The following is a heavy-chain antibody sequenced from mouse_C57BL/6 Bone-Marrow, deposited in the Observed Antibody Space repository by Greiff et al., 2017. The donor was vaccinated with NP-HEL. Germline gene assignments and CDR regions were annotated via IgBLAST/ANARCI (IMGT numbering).Heavy chain of an antibody. V-gene: IGHV5-17*01. CDR3: TRVYDGYYYYYAMDY. CDR1: GFTFSDYG. J-gene: IGHJ4*01. D-gene: IGHD2-3*01. Sequence: VQLKQSGGGLVKPGGSLKLSCAASGFTFSDYGMHWVRQAPEKGLEWVAYISSGSSTIYYADTVKGRFTISRDNAKNTLFLQMTSLRSEDTAMYYCTRVYDGYYYYYAMDYWGQGTSVTVSS. CDR2: ISSGSSTI.